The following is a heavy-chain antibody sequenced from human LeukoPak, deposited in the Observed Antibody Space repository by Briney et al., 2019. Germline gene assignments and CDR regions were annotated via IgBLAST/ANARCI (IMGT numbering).Heavy chain of an antibody. CDR3: ARDGLGSGPGAD. V-gene: IGHV4-39*01. CDR1: GGSISSSSYY. Sequence: SETLSLTCTVSGGSISSSSYYWGWIRQPPGKGLEWIGSIYYSGSTYYNPSLKSRVTISVDTSKNQFSLKLSSVTAADTAVYYCARDGLGSGPGADWGQGTLVTVSS. J-gene: IGHJ4*02. D-gene: IGHD6-19*01. CDR2: IYYSGST.